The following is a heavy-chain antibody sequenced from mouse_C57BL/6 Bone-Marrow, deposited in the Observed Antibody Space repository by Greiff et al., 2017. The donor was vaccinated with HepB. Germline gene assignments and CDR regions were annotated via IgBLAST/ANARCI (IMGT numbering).Heavy chain of an antibody. CDR3: ARETAQALYYFDY. V-gene: IGHV1-69*01. D-gene: IGHD3-2*02. Sequence: QVQLQQPGTELVKPGASVKLSCKASGYTFTSYWMHWVKQRPGQGLEWIGEIDPSDSYTNYNQKFKGKSTLTVDKSSSTAYMQLSSLTSEDSAVYYCARETAQALYYFDYWGQGTTLTVSS. CDR2: IDPSDSYT. CDR1: GYTFTSYW. J-gene: IGHJ2*01.